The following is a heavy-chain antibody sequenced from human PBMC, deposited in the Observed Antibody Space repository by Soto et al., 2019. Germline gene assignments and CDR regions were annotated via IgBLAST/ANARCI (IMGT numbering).Heavy chain of an antibody. V-gene: IGHV4-59*01. D-gene: IGHD4-17*01. CDR2: IYYSGST. Sequence: SETLSLTCTVSGGSISSYYWSWIRQPPGKGLEWIGYIYYSGSTNYNPSLKSRVTISVDTSKNQFSLKLSSVTAADTAVYYCASRKKAKVTFDYWGEGTLVTVSS. CDR3: ASRKKAKVTFDY. CDR1: GGSISSYY. J-gene: IGHJ4*02.